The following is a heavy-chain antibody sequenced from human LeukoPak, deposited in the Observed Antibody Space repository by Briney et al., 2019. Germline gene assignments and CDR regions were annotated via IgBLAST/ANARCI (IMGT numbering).Heavy chain of an antibody. Sequence: GGSLRLSCAASGFTFSNYGMAWVRQAPGKGLEWVSTIAVVGGNTHYADSVEGRFTISKQDSNNALHLQLNSLRAEDTAIYYCARDCCSGGGPLDIWGQGTLVTVSS. CDR3: ARDCCSGGGPLDI. CDR1: GFTFSNYG. D-gene: IGHD2-15*01. CDR2: IAVVGGNT. V-gene: IGHV3-23*01. J-gene: IGHJ4*02.